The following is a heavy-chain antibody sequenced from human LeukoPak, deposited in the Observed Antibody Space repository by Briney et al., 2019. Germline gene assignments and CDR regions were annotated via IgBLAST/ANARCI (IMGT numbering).Heavy chain of an antibody. CDR2: IKQDGSEK. CDR3: ARAPTYDYIWGSYRIDVVEPGEFGY. V-gene: IGHV3-7*01. Sequence: GGSLRLSCAASGFTFSSYWMSWVRQAPGKGLEWVANIKQDGSEKYYVDSVKGRFTISRDNAKNSLYLQMNSLRAEDTAVYYCARAPTYDYIWGSYRIDVVEPGEFGYWGQGTLVTVSS. D-gene: IGHD3-16*02. J-gene: IGHJ4*02. CDR1: GFTFSSYW.